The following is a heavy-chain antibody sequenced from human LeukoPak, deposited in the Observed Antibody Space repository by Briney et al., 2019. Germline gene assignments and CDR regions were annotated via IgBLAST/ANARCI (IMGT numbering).Heavy chain of an antibody. CDR1: GFAFSSYD. V-gene: IGHV3-74*01. Sequence: GGSLRLSCAVSGFAFSSYDMNWVRQAPGKGLVWVSRINSDGSTTSYADSVKGRFTISRDNAKNTLYLQMNSLRAEDTAVYYCARVGTTSNFYYYYGMDVWGQGTTVTVSS. CDR2: INSDGSTT. D-gene: IGHD2/OR15-2a*01. J-gene: IGHJ6*02. CDR3: ARVGTTSNFYYYYGMDV.